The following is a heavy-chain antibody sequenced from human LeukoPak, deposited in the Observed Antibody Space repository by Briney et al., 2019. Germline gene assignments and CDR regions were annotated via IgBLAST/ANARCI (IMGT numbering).Heavy chain of an antibody. CDR3: ATESYRTRGDYYGSGRGY. Sequence: SETLSLTCTVSGGSISSGDYYWSWIRQPPGKGLEWIGYIYYSGSTYYNPSLKSRVTISVDTSKNQFSLKLSSVTAADTAVYYCATESYRTRGDYYGSGRGYWGQGTPVTVSS. CDR1: GGSISSGDYY. D-gene: IGHD3-10*01. V-gene: IGHV4-30-4*01. CDR2: IYYSGST. J-gene: IGHJ4*02.